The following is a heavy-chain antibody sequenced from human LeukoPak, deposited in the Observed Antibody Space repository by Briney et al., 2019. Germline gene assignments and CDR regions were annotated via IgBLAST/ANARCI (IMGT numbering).Heavy chain of an antibody. CDR1: GFTFSTFA. V-gene: IGHV3-23*01. CDR3: ASRQYDILTGYDGALDI. J-gene: IGHJ3*02. CDR2: ISASGGST. Sequence: GGSLILSCAASGFTFSTFAMSWVSQAPGKGLEWVSIISASGGSTYYADSVKGRFTISRDNSKNTLYLQMNSLRAEDTAVYYCASRQYDILTGYDGALDIWRQGTMVSVSS. D-gene: IGHD3-9*01.